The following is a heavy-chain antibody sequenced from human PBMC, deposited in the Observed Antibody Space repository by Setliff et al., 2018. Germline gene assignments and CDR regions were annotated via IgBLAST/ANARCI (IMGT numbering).Heavy chain of an antibody. Sequence: KPSETLSLTCTVSGGSISSHYWSWIRQPPGKGLEWIGSIYYSGSTNYNPSLKSRVTISVDTSKNQFSLKLSSVTAADTAVYYCARICSSTSCPYYYGMDVWGQGTTVTVSS. J-gene: IGHJ6*02. V-gene: IGHV4-59*11. CDR3: ARICSSTSCPYYYGMDV. D-gene: IGHD2-2*01. CDR1: GGSISSHY. CDR2: IYYSGST.